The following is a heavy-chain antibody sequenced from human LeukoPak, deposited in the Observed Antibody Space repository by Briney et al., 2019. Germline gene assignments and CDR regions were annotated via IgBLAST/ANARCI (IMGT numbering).Heavy chain of an antibody. V-gene: IGHV3-53*01. CDR3: ARVTLSGGPVAAYFDY. CDR2: IYSGGGT. J-gene: IGHJ4*02. CDR1: GFTVSSNY. Sequence: GGSLRLSCAASGFTVSSNYMSWVRQAPGKGLEWVSCIYSGGGTFYSDSAKGRFTFSRDNSKNTLYLQMNNLRAEDTAVYYCARVTLSGGPVAAYFDYWGQGTLVTVSS. D-gene: IGHD6-19*01.